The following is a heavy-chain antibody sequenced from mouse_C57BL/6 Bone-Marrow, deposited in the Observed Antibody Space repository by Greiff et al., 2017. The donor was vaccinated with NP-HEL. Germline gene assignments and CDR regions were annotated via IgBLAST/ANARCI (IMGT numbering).Heavy chain of an antibody. CDR3: ARGGIYYDYAWFAY. V-gene: IGHV1-54*01. CDR1: GYAFTNYL. Sequence: QVHVKQSGAELVRPGTSVKVSCKASGYAFTNYLIEWVKQRPGQGLEWIGVINPGSGVTNYNEKFKGTATLTEDQSSSTAYMQLSSLKSEDSAVYFCARGGIYYDYAWFAYWGQGTLVTVSA. J-gene: IGHJ3*01. D-gene: IGHD2-4*01. CDR2: INPGSGVT.